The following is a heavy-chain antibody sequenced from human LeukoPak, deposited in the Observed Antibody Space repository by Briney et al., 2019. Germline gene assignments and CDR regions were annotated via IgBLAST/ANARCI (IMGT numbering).Heavy chain of an antibody. V-gene: IGHV4-39*01. D-gene: IGHD3-10*01. CDR1: GGSISSSSYY. J-gene: IGHJ6*03. CDR3: ARGRGRKYYYYYMDV. Sequence: SETLSLTCTVSGGSISSSSYYWGWIRQPPGKGLEWIGSIYYSGSTYYNPSLKSRVTISVDTSKNQFSLKLSSVTAADTAVYYCARGRGRKYYYYYMDVWGKGTTVTVSS. CDR2: IYYSGST.